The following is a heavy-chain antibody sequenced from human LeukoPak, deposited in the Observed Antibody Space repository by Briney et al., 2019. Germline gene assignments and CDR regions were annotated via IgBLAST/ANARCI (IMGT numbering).Heavy chain of an antibody. J-gene: IGHJ1*01. CDR3: AIPDDGSGRWDFQH. CDR2: MNPNSGNT. Sequence: GASVKVSCKASGYSFTHYDITWVRQATGQGLEWMGWMNPNSGNTGYTQKFQGRVTMTRHTSISTAYMELSSLRSEDTAVYYCAIPDDGSGRWDFQHWGQGTLVTVSS. V-gene: IGHV1-8*02. CDR1: GYSFTHYD. D-gene: IGHD3-10*01.